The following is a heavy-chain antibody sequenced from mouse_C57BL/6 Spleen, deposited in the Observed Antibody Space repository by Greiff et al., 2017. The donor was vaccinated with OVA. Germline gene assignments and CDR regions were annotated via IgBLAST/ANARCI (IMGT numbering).Heavy chain of an antibody. CDR2: IYPRSGNT. CDR1: GYTFTSYG. D-gene: IGHD1-1*01. Sequence: VQLQESGAELARPGASVKLSCKASGYTFTSYGISWVKQRTGQGLEWIGEIYPRSGNTYYNEKFKGKATLTADKSSSTAYMELRSLTSEDSAVYFCARGDYYGSRGDWFAYWGQGTLVTVSA. J-gene: IGHJ3*01. CDR3: ARGDYYGSRGDWFAY. V-gene: IGHV1-81*01.